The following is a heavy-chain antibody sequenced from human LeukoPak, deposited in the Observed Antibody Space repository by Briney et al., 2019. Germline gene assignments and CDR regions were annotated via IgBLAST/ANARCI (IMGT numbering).Heavy chain of an antibody. D-gene: IGHD7-27*01. J-gene: IGHJ4*02. CDR3: ARHREEGGWELGISHPFIDY. CDR2: IYPGDSDT. Sequence: GGSLKISCKGSGYSFTSYWIGWVRQMPGKGLEWMGIIYPGDSDTRYSPSFQGQVTISADKSISTAYLQWSSLKASDTAMFYCARHREEGGWELGISHPFIDYWGQGTLVTVSS. CDR1: GYSFTSYW. V-gene: IGHV5-51*01.